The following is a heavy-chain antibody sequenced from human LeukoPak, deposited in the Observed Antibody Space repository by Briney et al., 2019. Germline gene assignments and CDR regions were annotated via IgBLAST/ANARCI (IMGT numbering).Heavy chain of an antibody. CDR3: AKGRSGSYSPTWDY. CDR1: GFTFSTYA. Sequence: GGSLRLSCAASGFTFSTYAMSWVRQAPGKGLQWVSAISGTGGSTYYADSVKGRFTISRDNSKNTLYLQMNSLRAEDTAVYYCAKGRSGSYSPTWDYWGQGTLVTVSS. CDR2: ISGTGGST. V-gene: IGHV3-23*01. J-gene: IGHJ4*02. D-gene: IGHD1-26*01.